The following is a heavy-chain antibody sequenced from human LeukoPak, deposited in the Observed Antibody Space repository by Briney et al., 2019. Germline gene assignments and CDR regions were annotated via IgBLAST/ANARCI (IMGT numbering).Heavy chain of an antibody. CDR1: GGTFSSYA. CDR2: IIPIFGTA. V-gene: IGHV1-69*13. Sequence: SVKVSCKASGGTFSSYAISWVRQAPGQGLEWMGGIIPIFGTANYAQKFQGRVTITADEFTSTAYMELSSLRSEDTAVYYCARGPRGYRTYYFDYWGQGTLVTVSS. J-gene: IGHJ4*02. CDR3: ARGPRGYRTYYFDY. D-gene: IGHD5-18*01.